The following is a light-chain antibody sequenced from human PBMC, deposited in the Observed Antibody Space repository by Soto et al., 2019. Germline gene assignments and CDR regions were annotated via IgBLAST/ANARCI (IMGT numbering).Light chain of an antibody. CDR1: QGISNY. Sequence: DIQMTQSPSSLSASVGDRVTITCRASQGISNYVAWYQQKPGKVREHLIYAASTLQSGVPSRFSGSGSGTDFTLTISSLQPEDVATYYCQKYNHAPTFGGGTKVEIK. J-gene: IGKJ4*01. CDR3: QKYNHAPT. CDR2: AAS. V-gene: IGKV1-27*01.